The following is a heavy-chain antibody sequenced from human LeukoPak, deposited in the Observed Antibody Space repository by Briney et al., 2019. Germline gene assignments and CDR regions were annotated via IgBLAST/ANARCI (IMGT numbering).Heavy chain of an antibody. CDR2: IWYDGSNK. CDR1: GFTFSSYG. J-gene: IGHJ6*02. V-gene: IGHV3-33*01. Sequence: GGSLRLSCAASGFTFSSYGMRWVRQAPGKGLEWVAVIWYDGSNKYYADSVKGRFTISRDNSKNTLYLQMNSLRAEDTAVYYCARVGRAYSSSWYYYYYYYYGMDVWGQGTTVTVSS. CDR3: ARVGRAYSSSWYYYYYYYYGMDV. D-gene: IGHD6-13*01.